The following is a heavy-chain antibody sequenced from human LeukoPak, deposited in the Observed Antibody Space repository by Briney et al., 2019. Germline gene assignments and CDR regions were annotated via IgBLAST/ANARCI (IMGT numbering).Heavy chain of an antibody. J-gene: IGHJ6*02. Sequence: SETLSLTCTVSGGSISSCYWSWIRQPAGNGLEWVGRIYINGSSNYNPSLKSRVTMSVDTSKNQFSLILRSVTAADTAVYYCAREDIVVVAKYFNYGMDVWGQGTTVTVSS. CDR3: AREDIVVVAKYFNYGMDV. CDR2: IYINGSS. D-gene: IGHD2-15*01. V-gene: IGHV4-4*07. CDR1: GGSISSCY.